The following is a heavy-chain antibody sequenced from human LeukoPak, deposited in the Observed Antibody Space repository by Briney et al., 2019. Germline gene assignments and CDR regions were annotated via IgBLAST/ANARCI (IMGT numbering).Heavy chain of an antibody. V-gene: IGHV4-4*07. Sequence: SETLSLTCTVSGGSISSYYWSWIRQPAGKGLEWIGRIYTSGSTNYNPSLKSRVTMSVDTSKNQFSLKLSSVTAADTAVYYCARSRITMVRGVIIRFDPWGQGTLVTVSS. CDR3: ARSRITMVRGVIIRFDP. D-gene: IGHD3-10*01. CDR2: IYTSGST. CDR1: GGSISSYY. J-gene: IGHJ5*02.